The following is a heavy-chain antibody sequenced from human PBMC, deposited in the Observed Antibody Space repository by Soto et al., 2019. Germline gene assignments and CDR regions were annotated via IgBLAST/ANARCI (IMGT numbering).Heavy chain of an antibody. V-gene: IGHV4-59*08. CDR1: GGSIDNYY. Sequence: QVQFQESGPGLVKPSETLSLTCTVSGGSIDNYYCSWFRQPPGKGLEWIGYISYSGYSAYNFSLKRRVTMSMDTSKTQFYLTLESVTATDTAVYYCARHGLGPLHGLVDVWGQGTTVIVSS. CDR2: ISYSGYS. D-gene: IGHD3-10*01. J-gene: IGHJ6*02. CDR3: ARHGLGPLHGLVDV.